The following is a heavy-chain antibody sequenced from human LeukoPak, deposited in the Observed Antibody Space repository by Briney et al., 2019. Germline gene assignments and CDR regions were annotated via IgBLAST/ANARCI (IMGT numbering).Heavy chain of an antibody. Sequence: ASVKVSCKASGYTFTSYGISWVRQAPGQGLEWMGWISAYNGSTNYAQKLQGRVTMTTDTSTSTAYMELRSLRSDDTAVYYCARAKYSSGWYELDYWGQGTLVTVSS. V-gene: IGHV1-18*01. J-gene: IGHJ4*02. CDR1: GYTFTSYG. D-gene: IGHD6-19*01. CDR2: ISAYNGST. CDR3: ARAKYSSGWYELDY.